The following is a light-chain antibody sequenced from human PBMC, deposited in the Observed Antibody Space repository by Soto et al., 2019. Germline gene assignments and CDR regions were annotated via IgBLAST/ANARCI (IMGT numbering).Light chain of an antibody. CDR2: EVV. CDR3: ASYSATNSWI. Sequence: QSALTQPASVSGSPGQSITISCTGTISKDYVSWYQQSPGKAPKLLIYEVVNRPSEISDRFSASKSGNTASLTISGLQAEDEAHYYCASYSATNSWILGTGTKVTVL. V-gene: IGLV2-14*01. J-gene: IGLJ1*01. CDR1: ISKDY.